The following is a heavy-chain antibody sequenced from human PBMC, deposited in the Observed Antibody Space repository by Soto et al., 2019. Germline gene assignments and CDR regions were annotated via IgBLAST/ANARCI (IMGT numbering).Heavy chain of an antibody. D-gene: IGHD3-22*01. CDR3: ARDPYYYDSSGYCRGYSYGMDV. J-gene: IGHJ6*02. Sequence: QVQLVESGGGVVQPGRSLRLSCAASGFTFSSYAMHWVRQAPGKGLEWVAVISYDGSNKYYADSVKGRFTISRDNSKNTLYLQMNSLRAEDTAVYYCARDPYYYDSSGYCRGYSYGMDVWGQGTTVTVSS. CDR1: GFTFSSYA. V-gene: IGHV3-30-3*01. CDR2: ISYDGSNK.